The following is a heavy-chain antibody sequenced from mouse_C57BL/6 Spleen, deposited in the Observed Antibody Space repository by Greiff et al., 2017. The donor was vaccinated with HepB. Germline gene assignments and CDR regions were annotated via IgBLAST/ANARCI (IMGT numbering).Heavy chain of an antibody. Sequence: QVQLQQPGAELVKPGASVKLSCKASGYTFTSYWMHWVKQRPGQGLEWIGMIHPNSGSTNYNEKFKSKATLTVDKSSSTAYMQLSSLTSEDSAVYYGARTKGSLYSNAAMDYWGQGTSVTVSS. V-gene: IGHV1-64*01. J-gene: IGHJ4*01. CDR3: ARTKGSLYSNAAMDY. CDR2: IHPNSGST. D-gene: IGHD2-5*01. CDR1: GYTFTSYW.